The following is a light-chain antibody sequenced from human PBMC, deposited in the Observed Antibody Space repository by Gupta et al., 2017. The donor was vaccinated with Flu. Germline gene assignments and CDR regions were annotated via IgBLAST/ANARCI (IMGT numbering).Light chain of an antibody. Sequence: QSALTQPASVSGSPGQSITISCTGTSSDVGGYNYVPWYQQHPGKAPKLMIYEVSNRPSGVSNRFSGSKSGNTASLTISGLQAEDEADYYCSSYTSSSTWEFGGGTKLTVL. CDR1: SSDVGGYNY. V-gene: IGLV2-14*01. J-gene: IGLJ3*02. CDR2: EVS. CDR3: SSYTSSSTWE.